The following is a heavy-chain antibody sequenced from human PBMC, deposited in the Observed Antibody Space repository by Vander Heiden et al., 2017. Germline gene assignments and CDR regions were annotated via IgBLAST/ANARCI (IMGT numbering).Heavy chain of an antibody. CDR2: ISGSGGST. Sequence: EVQLLESGGGFVQPGGSLRLPCAASGLTFPRYAMSWVRQAPGKGLEWVSAISGSGGSTYYADSVKGRFTISRDNSKNTLYLQMNSLRAEDTAVYYCAKPTLVVVITGGFDYWGQGTLVTVSS. J-gene: IGHJ4*02. D-gene: IGHD3-22*01. V-gene: IGHV3-23*01. CDR1: GLTFPRYA. CDR3: AKPTLVVVITGGFDY.